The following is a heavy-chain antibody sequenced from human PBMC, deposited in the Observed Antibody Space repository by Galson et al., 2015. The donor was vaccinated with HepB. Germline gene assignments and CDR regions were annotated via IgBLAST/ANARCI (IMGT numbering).Heavy chain of an antibody. J-gene: IGHJ6*03. CDR3: ARSAGYSPYYYYMDV. CDR1: GHTFINHW. V-gene: IGHV5-51*03. D-gene: IGHD5-18*01. CDR2: IYLGDSET. Sequence: QSGAEVKKPGESLKISCKGSGHTFINHWIGWVRQMPGKGLEWMGIIYLGDSETRYSPSFEGQVTISVDRSISTAYLQWNSLKASDTAMYYCARSAGYSPYYYYMDVWGKGTTVIVSS.